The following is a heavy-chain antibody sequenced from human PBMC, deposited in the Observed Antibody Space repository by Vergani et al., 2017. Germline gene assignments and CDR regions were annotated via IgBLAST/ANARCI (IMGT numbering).Heavy chain of an antibody. J-gene: IGHJ3*02. D-gene: IGHD1-26*01. CDR2: IYHTGST. Sequence: QVQLQQSGPGLVKPSETLSLTCSVSGYSISSGYYWGWVRQSPGKGLEWIASIYHTGSTYYNPSLESRVTISVDTSKNQFSLNVTSVSAADTAVYYCARVLTLGGSYYAPDAFDIWGQGTMVTVSS. CDR1: GYSISSGYY. V-gene: IGHV4-38-2*02. CDR3: ARVLTLGGSYYAPDAFDI.